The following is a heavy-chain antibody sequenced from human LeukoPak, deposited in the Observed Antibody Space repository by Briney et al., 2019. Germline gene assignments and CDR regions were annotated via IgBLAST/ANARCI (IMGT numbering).Heavy chain of an antibody. V-gene: IGHV4-61*02. J-gene: IGHJ3*02. CDR1: AGSITSAAYY. CDR3: ARGIGTSYESSRDAFDI. Sequence: TLSLTCTVSAGSITSAAYYWSWIRQPGGKGLEWIGRIYSPGTNYNYNPSLKSRVTISIDTSKNQFSLKLTSVTAGDTAVYYCARGIGTSYESSRDAFDIWGQGTMVTVSS. D-gene: IGHD3-22*01. CDR2: IYSPGTN.